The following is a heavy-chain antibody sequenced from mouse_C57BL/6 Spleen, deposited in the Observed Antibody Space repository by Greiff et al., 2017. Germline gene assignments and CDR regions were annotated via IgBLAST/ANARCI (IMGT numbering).Heavy chain of an antibody. J-gene: IGHJ1*03. CDR1: GYTFTSYW. CDR3: AREGGDGPWYFDV. Sequence: QVQLQQPGAELVKPGASVKLSCKASGYTFTSYWMHWVKQRPGQGLEWIGMIHPNSGSTNYNEKFKSKATLTVDKSSSTAYMQLSSLTSEDSAVYYCAREGGDGPWYFDVWGTGTTVTVSS. D-gene: IGHD2-3*01. V-gene: IGHV1-64*01. CDR2: IHPNSGST.